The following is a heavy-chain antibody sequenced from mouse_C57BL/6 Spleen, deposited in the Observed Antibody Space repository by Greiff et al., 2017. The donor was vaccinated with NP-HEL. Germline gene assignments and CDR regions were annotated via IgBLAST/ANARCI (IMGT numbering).Heavy chain of an antibody. CDR3: ARLWRNAMDY. Sequence: EVQLQESGPELVKPGASVKISCKASGYSFTGYYMNWVKQSPEKSLEWIGEINPSTGGTTYNQKFKAKATLTVDKSSSTAYMQLKSLTSEDSAVYYCARLWRNAMDYWGQGTSVTVSS. V-gene: IGHV1-42*01. D-gene: IGHD1-1*02. J-gene: IGHJ4*01. CDR2: INPSTGGT. CDR1: GYSFTGYY.